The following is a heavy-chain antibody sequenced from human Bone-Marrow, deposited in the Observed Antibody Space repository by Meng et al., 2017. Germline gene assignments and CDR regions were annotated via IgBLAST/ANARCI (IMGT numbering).Heavy chain of an antibody. V-gene: IGHV3-15*01. CDR2: IKSNVDGGTT. Sequence: GESLKISCAASGFTFTNAWMNWVRQAPGKGLEWIGLIKSNVDGGTTDYAAPVKGRFTISRDDSKNTLYLHMNSLKIEDTAFYHCTTKIYWGHGTLVTVSS. CDR3: TTKIY. CDR1: GFTFTNAW. J-gene: IGHJ4*01.